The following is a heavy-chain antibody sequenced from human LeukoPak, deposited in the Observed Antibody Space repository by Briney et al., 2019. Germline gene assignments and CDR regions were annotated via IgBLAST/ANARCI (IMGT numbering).Heavy chain of an antibody. CDR2: IRYDGSNK. CDR3: AKPLVSDYYDSSGYWGY. V-gene: IGHV3-30*02. CDR1: GFTFSSYG. J-gene: IGHJ4*02. D-gene: IGHD3-22*01. Sequence: PGGSLRLSCAASGFTFSSYGMHWVRQAPGKGLEWVAFIRYDGSNKYYADSVKGRFTISRDNSKNTLYLQMNSLRAEDTAVYYCAKPLVSDYYDSSGYWGYWGQGTLVTVSS.